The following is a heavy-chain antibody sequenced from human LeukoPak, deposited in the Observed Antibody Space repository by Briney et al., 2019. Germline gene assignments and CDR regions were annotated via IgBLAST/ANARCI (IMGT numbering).Heavy chain of an antibody. V-gene: IGHV1-69*06. J-gene: IGHJ3*02. CDR1: GGMFSSYV. D-gene: IGHD5-24*01. CDR2: ILPIIGAT. CDR3: ARSRGAFEI. Sequence: ASVKVSCKASGGMFSSYVITWVRQAPGQGLEWMGGILPIIGATDYAQKLQGRVTITADNSTTTAYMELSSLRSDDTAVYFCARSRGAFEIWGQGTVVTVPS.